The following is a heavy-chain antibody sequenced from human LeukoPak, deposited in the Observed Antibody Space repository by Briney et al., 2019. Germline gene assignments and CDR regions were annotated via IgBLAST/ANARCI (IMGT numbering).Heavy chain of an antibody. CDR1: GHTFTGYY. V-gene: IGHV1-2*02. D-gene: IGHD3-3*01. J-gene: IGHJ5*02. Sequence: ASVKVSCKASGHTFTGYYMHWVRQAPGQGLEWMGWINPNSGGTNYAQKFQGRVTMTRDTSISTAYMELSRLRSDDTAVYYCARDRGYDFWSGVFDPWGQGTLVTVSS. CDR3: ARDRGYDFWSGVFDP. CDR2: INPNSGGT.